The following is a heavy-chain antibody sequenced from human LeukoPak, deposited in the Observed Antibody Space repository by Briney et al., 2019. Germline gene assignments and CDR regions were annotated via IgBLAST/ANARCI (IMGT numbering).Heavy chain of an antibody. J-gene: IGHJ4*02. V-gene: IGHV3-23*01. CDR1: GFTLSSYA. Sequence: GGSLRLSCAASGFTLSSYAMSWVRQAPGKGLEWVSAISGSGGSTYYADSVKGRFTISRDNSKNTLYLQMNSLRAEDTAVYYCAKDLTMVRGFYYWGQGTLVTVSS. CDR3: AKDLTMVRGFYY. CDR2: ISGSGGST. D-gene: IGHD3-10*01.